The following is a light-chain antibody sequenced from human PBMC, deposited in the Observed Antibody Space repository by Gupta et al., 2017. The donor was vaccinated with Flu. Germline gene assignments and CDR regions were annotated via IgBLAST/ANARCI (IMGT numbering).Light chain of an antibody. CDR3: HQYYTTPWT. V-gene: IGKV4-1*01. CDR2: WAS. CDR1: QSLLYSSSNRNY. J-gene: IGKJ1*01. Sequence: SLGEMATINCNSSQSLLYSSSNRNYLAWYQQKPGQPPKLLIYWASSRESGVPDRFSGSGSGTHFTLAINSLQAEDVAVYYCHQYYTTPWTFGQGTKV.